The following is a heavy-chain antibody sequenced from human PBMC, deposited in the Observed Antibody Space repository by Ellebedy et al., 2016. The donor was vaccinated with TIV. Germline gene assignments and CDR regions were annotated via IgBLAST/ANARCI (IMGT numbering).Heavy chain of an antibody. J-gene: IGHJ4*02. CDR1: GDSISRYF. D-gene: IGHD3-22*01. CDR2: LNYSGGT. CDR3: ARQTYDSSRYYYHLDY. Sequence: MPSETLSLTCIVSGDSISRYFWSWIRQPPGKGLEWIGNLNYSGGTIYNPSLMNRVTISVETSKNQFSLRLTSVTAADTAVYYCARQTYDSSRYYYHLDYWGQGTLVTVSS. V-gene: IGHV4-59*08.